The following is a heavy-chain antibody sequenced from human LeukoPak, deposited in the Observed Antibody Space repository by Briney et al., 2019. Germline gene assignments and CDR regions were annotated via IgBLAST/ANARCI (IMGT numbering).Heavy chain of an antibody. V-gene: IGHV3-23*01. J-gene: IGHJ4*02. CDR3: ARDLGYSSGPNY. CDR2: ISDNGGNT. D-gene: IGHD6-19*01. Sequence: GGSLRLSCAASGFTFSIYGVGWVRQASGKGLEWVSSISDNGGNTYYADSAKGRFTISRDNSKNTLYLQMNSLRAEDTAVYYCARDLGYSSGPNYWGQGTRVTVSS. CDR1: GFTFSIYG.